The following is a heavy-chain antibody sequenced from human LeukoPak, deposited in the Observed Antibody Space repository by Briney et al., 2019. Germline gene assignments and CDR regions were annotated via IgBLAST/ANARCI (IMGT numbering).Heavy chain of an antibody. Sequence: GESPMISSKGSGCSFTTYWIVWVRRMPGKGLGGMGFIYPGDADTRYSASLQGQGTISADKSINTAYLQWSSLQGSDGAMYYCARRDYGGGDYFDYWGQGTLVTDSS. CDR3: ARRDYGGGDYFDY. CDR2: IYPGDADT. V-gene: IGHV5-51*01. J-gene: IGHJ4*02. D-gene: IGHD4-23*01. CDR1: GCSFTTYW.